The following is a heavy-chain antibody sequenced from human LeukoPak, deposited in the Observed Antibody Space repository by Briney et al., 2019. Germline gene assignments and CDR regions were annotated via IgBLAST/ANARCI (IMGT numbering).Heavy chain of an antibody. V-gene: IGHV3-30*18. CDR3: AKSQYSFASGSSRPLFDY. D-gene: IGHD3-10*01. Sequence: GGSLRLSCAASGFTFSSYSKNWVRQAPGKGLEWVAVISYDGSNKYYADSVKGRFTISRDNSKNTLYLQMNSLRSEDTAVYYCAKSQYSFASGSSRPLFDYWGPGTLVTVSS. J-gene: IGHJ4*02. CDR1: GFTFSSYS. CDR2: ISYDGSNK.